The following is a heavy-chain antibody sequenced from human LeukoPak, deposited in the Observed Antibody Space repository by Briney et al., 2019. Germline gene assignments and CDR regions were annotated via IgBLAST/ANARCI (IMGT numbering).Heavy chain of an antibody. V-gene: IGHV1-69*04. CDR2: IMPILGIA. CDR3: ARDRGYCSGGSCYFDY. Sequence: ASVKLSCKASGGTFSSYAISWGRQAARHGLGWLGRIMPILGIANYAQKLQGRVTITADKSTSTAYMELSSLRSEDTAVYYCARDRGYCSGGSCYFDYWGQGTLVTVSS. J-gene: IGHJ4*02. CDR1: GGTFSSYA. D-gene: IGHD2-15*01.